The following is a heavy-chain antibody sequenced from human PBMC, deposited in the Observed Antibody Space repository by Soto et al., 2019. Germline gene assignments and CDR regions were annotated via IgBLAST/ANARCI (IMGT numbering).Heavy chain of an antibody. CDR2: ISPYTGNT. CDR3: VMVDNYVTPTPQDV. V-gene: IGHV1-18*01. CDR1: GYIFVNYG. J-gene: IGHJ6*02. Sequence: QVQLVQSGDEVKKPGASVKVSCKASGYIFVNYGIAWVRQAPGQGLEWMGWISPYTGNTHSATKIQGSLTMTTDTSTSTDYMGLGSLTSDDTAVYYCVMVDNYVTPTPQDVWGQGTTVTVSS. D-gene: IGHD3-16*01.